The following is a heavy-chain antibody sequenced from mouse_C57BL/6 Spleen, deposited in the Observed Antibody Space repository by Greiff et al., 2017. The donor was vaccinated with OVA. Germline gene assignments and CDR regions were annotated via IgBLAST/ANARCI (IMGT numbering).Heavy chain of an antibody. D-gene: IGHD2-3*01. V-gene: IGHV14-4*01. CDR1: GFNIKDDY. J-gene: IGHJ2*01. CDR2: IDPENGDT. Sequence: VQLKESGAELVRPGASVKLSCTASGFNIKDDYMHWVKQRPEQGLEWIGWIDPENGDTEYASKFQGKATITADTSSNTAYLQLSSLTSEDTAVYYCTSSDGSNYWGQGTTLTVSS. CDR3: TSSDGSNY.